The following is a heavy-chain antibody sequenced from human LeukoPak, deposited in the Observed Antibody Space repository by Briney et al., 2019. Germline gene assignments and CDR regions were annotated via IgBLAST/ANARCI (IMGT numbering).Heavy chain of an antibody. CDR3: ARSGPLLRYFDWLLYGFDY. V-gene: IGHV4-34*01. D-gene: IGHD3-9*01. Sequence: SETLSLTCAVYGGSFSGYYWSLIRQPPGKGLEWIGEINHSGSTNYNPSLKSRVTISVDTSTNQFSLKLSSVTAADTAVYYCARSGPLLRYFDWLLYGFDYWGQGTLVTVSS. CDR2: INHSGST. J-gene: IGHJ4*02. CDR1: GGSFSGYY.